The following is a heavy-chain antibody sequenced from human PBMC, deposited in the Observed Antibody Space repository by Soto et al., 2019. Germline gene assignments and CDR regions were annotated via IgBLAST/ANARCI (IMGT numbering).Heavy chain of an antibody. Sequence: GGSLRLSCAASGFTFSSYAMHWVRQAPGKGLEWVAVISHDGSNKYYADSVKGRFTISRDNSKNTLYLQMNSLRAEDTAAYYCATDSGYVDYFDYWGQGTLVTVSS. CDR3: ATDSGYVDYFDY. CDR2: ISHDGSNK. V-gene: IGHV3-30-3*01. J-gene: IGHJ4*02. CDR1: GFTFSSYA. D-gene: IGHD5-12*01.